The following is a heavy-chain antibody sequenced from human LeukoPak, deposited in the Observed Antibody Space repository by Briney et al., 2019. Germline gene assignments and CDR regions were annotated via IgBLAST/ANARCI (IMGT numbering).Heavy chain of an antibody. D-gene: IGHD3-10*01. J-gene: IGHJ4*02. CDR1: GGTFSSYA. V-gene: IGHV1-69*04. CDR2: IIPILGIA. Sequence: SVKVSCKASGGTFSSYAISWVRQAPGQGLEWMGRIIPILGIANYAQKFQGRVTITADKSTSTAYMELSSLRSEDTAVYYCARDGDSGTYLPYWGQGTLVTVSS. CDR3: ARDGDSGTYLPY.